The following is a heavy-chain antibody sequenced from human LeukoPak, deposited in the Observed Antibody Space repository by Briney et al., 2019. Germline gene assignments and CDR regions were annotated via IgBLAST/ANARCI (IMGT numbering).Heavy chain of an antibody. D-gene: IGHD5-12*01. CDR1: GYTFTSYG. Sequence: ASVKVSCKASGYTFTSYGISWVRQAPGQGLEWMGWISVYNGNTNYAQKLQGRVTMTTDTSTSTAYMELRSLRSDDTAVYYCARVDIEMATIGPDLEYYYYGMDVWGQGTTVTASS. CDR2: ISVYNGNT. V-gene: IGHV1-18*01. J-gene: IGHJ6*02. CDR3: ARVDIEMATIGPDLEYYYYGMDV.